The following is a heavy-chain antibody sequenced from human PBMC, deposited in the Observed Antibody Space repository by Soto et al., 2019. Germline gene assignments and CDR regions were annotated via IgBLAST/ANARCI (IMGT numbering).Heavy chain of an antibody. V-gene: IGHV1-18*01. CDR2: ISAYNGNT. CDR1: GYTFTSYG. CDR3: ARESSSTVVTALYGMDV. J-gene: IGHJ6*02. D-gene: IGHD2-21*02. Sequence: ASVKVSCKASGYTFTSYGISWVRQAPGQGLEWMGWISAYNGNTNYAQKLQGRVTMTADKSTSTAYMELSSLRSEDTAVYYCARESSSTVVTALYGMDVWGQGTTVTVSS.